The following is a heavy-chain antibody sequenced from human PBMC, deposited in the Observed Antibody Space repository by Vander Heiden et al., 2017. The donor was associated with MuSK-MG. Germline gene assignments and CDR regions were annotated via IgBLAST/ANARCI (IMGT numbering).Heavy chain of an antibody. CDR2: ISSSSSYI. CDR3: ASPRAPDFDY. J-gene: IGHJ4*02. V-gene: IGHV3-21*01. Sequence: EVQLVESGGGLVKPGGSLRLSCAASGFTFSSYSMNWVRQAPGKGLEWVSSISSSSSYIYDADSVKGRFTISRDNAKNSLYLKMKSLRAEDTAVYYGASPRAPDFDYWGQGTLVTVSS. CDR1: GFTFSSYS.